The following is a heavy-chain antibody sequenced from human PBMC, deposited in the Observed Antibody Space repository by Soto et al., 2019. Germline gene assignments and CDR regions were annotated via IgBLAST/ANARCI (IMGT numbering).Heavy chain of an antibody. J-gene: IGHJ6*02. V-gene: IGHV1-2*02. CDR3: ARDRYQALSDGMDV. Sequence: ASVKVSCKASGVSLTGYYFHWIRTAPGQGLEWLGWINPNTGGTTYAQKFQGRVTLTWDTSINTAYMELSSLRPDDTAMYYCARDRYQALSDGMDVWGQGTSVTVSS. CDR2: INPNTGGT. D-gene: IGHD3-16*02. CDR1: GVSLTGYY.